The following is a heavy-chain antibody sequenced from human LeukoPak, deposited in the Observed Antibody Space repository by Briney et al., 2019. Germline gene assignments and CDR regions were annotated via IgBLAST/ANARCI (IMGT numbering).Heavy chain of an antibody. CDR3: ARGQLTDDLDY. J-gene: IGHJ4*02. CDR2: INPNIGAT. Sequence: ASVKVSCMASGYTFTGYFMRRVRQAPGQGLEWMGWINPNIGATKYARKFQGRVTMTRDTSISTAYMELSRLRSDDTAVYYCARGQLTDDLDYWGQGTLVTVSS. CDR1: GYTFTGYF. V-gene: IGHV1-2*02. D-gene: IGHD1-14*01.